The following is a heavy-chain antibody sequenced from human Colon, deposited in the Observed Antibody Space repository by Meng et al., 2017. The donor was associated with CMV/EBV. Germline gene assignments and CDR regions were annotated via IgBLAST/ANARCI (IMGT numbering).Heavy chain of an antibody. J-gene: IGHJ4*02. V-gene: IGHV3-48*04. CDR2: SSSGSNVI. CDR1: GFTLSSDG. Sequence: GESLKISCRASGFTLSSDGMNWVRQAPGKDLEWIAYSSSGSNVIHYADSVQGRFPISRDNAKNFLYLQMDRLRVEDSAVYYCAKGRRQFTWGQGTQVTVSS. D-gene: IGHD3-10*01. CDR3: AKGRRQFT.